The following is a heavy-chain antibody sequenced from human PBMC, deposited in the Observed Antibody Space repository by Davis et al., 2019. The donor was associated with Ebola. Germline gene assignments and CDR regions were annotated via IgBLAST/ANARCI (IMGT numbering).Heavy chain of an antibody. CDR2: VSGRATTI. CDR3: AKEEANCGGDCYGYFDY. Sequence: GESLKISCAASGFTFNKFAMSWVRQVPGKGLEWVSVVSGRATTIYYADSVKGRFTISRDNSKNTLYLQMNSLRAEDTALYYCAKEEANCGGDCYGYFDYWGQGTLVTVSS. CDR1: GFTFNKFA. V-gene: IGHV3-23*01. D-gene: IGHD2-21*02. J-gene: IGHJ4*02.